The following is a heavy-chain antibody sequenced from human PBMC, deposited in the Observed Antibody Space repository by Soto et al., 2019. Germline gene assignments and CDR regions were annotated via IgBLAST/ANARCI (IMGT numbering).Heavy chain of an antibody. CDR1: GGSISRYD. CDR2: IYYSGST. CDR3: ARDSFGEEPDY. D-gene: IGHD3-10*01. J-gene: IGHJ4*02. V-gene: IGHV4-59*01. Sequence: LSVTCTVYGGSISRYDWSWLRQPPVKGLGWIGYIYYSGSTNYNPSLKSRVTISVDTSKNRFSLKLSSVTVADTAVSYGARDSFGEEPDYVGQGALVTVSS.